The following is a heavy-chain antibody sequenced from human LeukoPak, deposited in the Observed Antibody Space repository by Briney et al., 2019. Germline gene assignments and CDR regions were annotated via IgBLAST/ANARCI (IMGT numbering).Heavy chain of an antibody. J-gene: IGHJ5*02. V-gene: IGHV4-38-2*02. CDR2: IYHSGST. CDR1: GYSISSGYY. CDR3: ARVVQFFRDFWSGYYTGGGWFDP. Sequence: PSETLSLTCTVSGYSISSGYYWGWILQPPGKGLEWIGSIYHSGSTYYNPSLKSRVTISVDTSKNQFSLKLSSVTAADTAVYYCARVVQFFRDFWSGYYTGGGWFDPWGQGTLVTVSS. D-gene: IGHD3-3*01.